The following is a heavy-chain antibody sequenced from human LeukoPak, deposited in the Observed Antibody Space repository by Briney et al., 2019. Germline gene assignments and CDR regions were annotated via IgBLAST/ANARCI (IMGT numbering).Heavy chain of an antibody. CDR1: GFTFSSYS. D-gene: IGHD1-26*01. V-gene: IGHV3-21*01. J-gene: IGHJ4*02. CDR3: AKWELYSGFYYIDY. CDR2: ISSSSSYI. Sequence: PGGSLRLSCAASGFTFSSYSMNWVRQAPGKGLEWVSSISSSSSYIYYADSVKGRFTISRDNAKNSLYLQMNGLRAEDTAVYYCAKWELYSGFYYIDYWGQGTLATVSS.